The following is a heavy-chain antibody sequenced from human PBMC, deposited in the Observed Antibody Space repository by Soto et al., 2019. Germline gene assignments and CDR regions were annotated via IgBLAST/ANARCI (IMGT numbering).Heavy chain of an antibody. V-gene: IGHV1-2*02. J-gene: IGHJ6*02. CDR2: INPNSGGT. CDR3: ARTADSSSWYYYYGMDV. CDR1: GYTFTGYY. Sequence: QMQLVQSGAEVKKPGASVKVSCKASGYTFTGYYMHWARQAPGQGLEWMGWINPNSGGTNYAQKFQGRVTMTRDTSISTAYMELSRLRSDDTAVYYCARTADSSSWYYYYGMDVWGQGTTVTVSS. D-gene: IGHD6-13*01.